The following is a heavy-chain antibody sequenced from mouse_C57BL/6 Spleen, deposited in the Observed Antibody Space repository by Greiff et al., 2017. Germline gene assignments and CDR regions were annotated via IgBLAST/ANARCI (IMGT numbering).Heavy chain of an antibody. CDR1: GYTFTDYN. J-gene: IGHJ2*01. Sequence: EVKLQESGPELVKPGASVKMSCKASGYTFTDYNMHWVKQSHGKSLEWIGYINPNNGGTSYNQKFKGKATLTVNKSSSTAYMELRSLTSEDSAVYYCARGTYDYDGVYWGQGTTLTVSS. V-gene: IGHV1-22*01. CDR3: ARGTYDYDGVY. D-gene: IGHD2-4*01. CDR2: INPNNGGT.